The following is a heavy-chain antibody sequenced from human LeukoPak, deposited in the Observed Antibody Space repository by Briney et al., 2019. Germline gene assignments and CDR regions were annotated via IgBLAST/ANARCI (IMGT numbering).Heavy chain of an antibody. D-gene: IGHD6-6*01. Sequence: GGSLRLSCAASGFTFSSYSMNWVRQAPGKGLEWVSSISSSSSYIYYADSVKGRFTISRDNAKNSLYLQMNSLRAEDTAVYYCARDRWGGSSSPNYYYMDVWGKGTTVTVSS. J-gene: IGHJ6*03. CDR2: ISSSSSYI. CDR1: GFTFSSYS. V-gene: IGHV3-21*01. CDR3: ARDRWGGSSSPNYYYMDV.